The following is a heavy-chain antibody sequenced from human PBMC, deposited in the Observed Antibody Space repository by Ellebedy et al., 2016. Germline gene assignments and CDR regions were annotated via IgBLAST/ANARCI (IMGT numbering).Heavy chain of an antibody. J-gene: IGHJ4*02. Sequence: GESLKISCAASGFTFSNFAMNWVRQAPGKGLEWVSAISGSGANTFYADSVKGRFTISRDNSNNRLFLQMNSLRADDTAIYYCSKGSGSGTYLPEYWGQGTLVTVSS. CDR1: GFTFSNFA. CDR3: SKGSGSGTYLPEY. D-gene: IGHD3-10*01. CDR2: ISGSGANT. V-gene: IGHV3-23*01.